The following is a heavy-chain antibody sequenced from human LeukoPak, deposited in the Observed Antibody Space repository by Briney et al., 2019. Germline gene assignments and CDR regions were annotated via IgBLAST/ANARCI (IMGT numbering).Heavy chain of an antibody. Sequence: SVKVSCKASGYTFTSYGISWVRQSPGQGLGWMGWISAYNGNTSYAQKLQGRVTMTTDTSTSTAYMELRSLRSDDTAVYCCAREGRLAAAVYYYHGMDVWCQGTTVTVTS. CDR2: ISAYNGNT. J-gene: IGHJ6*02. V-gene: IGHV1-18*01. CDR3: AREGRLAAAVYYYHGMDV. D-gene: IGHD6-13*01. CDR1: GYTFTSYG.